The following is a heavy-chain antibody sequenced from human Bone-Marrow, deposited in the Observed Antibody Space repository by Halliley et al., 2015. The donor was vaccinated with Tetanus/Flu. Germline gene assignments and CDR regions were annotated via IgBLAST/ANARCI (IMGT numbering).Heavy chain of an antibody. CDR3: ARERVACGGDCSDY. V-gene: IGHV3-48*03. D-gene: IGHD2-21*01. Sequence: SGFTFSTYEMNWVRQAPGKGLEWVSYIDGSGSSIYYADSVKGRFTISRDNAKNSLFLLMNSLRAEDTAVYYCARERVACGGDCSDYWGQGTLVTVS. CDR2: IDGSGSSI. CDR1: GFTFSTYE. J-gene: IGHJ4*02.